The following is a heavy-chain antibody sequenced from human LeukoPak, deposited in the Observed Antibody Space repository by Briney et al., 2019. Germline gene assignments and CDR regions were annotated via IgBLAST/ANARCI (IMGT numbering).Heavy chain of an antibody. V-gene: IGHV3-48*03. CDR3: ATSRPFNY. CDR1: GFTFSSYE. CDR2: ISSSGSTI. Sequence: GGSLRLSCAASGFTFSSYEMNWVRQAPGKGLEWVSYISSSGSTIYYADSVKGRITISRDNAKNSLYLQMNSLRAEDTAVCYCATSRPFNYWGQGTLVTVSS. J-gene: IGHJ4*02. D-gene: IGHD2-2*01.